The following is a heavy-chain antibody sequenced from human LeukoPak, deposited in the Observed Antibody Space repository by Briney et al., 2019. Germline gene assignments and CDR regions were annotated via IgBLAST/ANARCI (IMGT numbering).Heavy chain of an antibody. CDR3: AKGVGEFGFRFDS. Sequence: GGSLRLSCEVSGFTFSSHAMGWVRQAPGEGLEWVSVISGGGGSTYYADSLKGRFTISRDNSKNILYLQMNSLTAADTAVYYCAKGVGEFGFRFDSWGQGTLVTVSS. CDR1: GFTFSSHA. CDR2: ISGGGGST. J-gene: IGHJ4*02. V-gene: IGHV3-23*01. D-gene: IGHD3-16*01.